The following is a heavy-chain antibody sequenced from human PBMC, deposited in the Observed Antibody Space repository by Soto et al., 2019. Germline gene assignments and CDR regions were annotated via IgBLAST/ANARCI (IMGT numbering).Heavy chain of an antibody. CDR2: IYYSGST. J-gene: IGHJ4*02. D-gene: IGHD3-22*01. CDR3: ARGGYYYDSSGYYQAYYLDY. CDR1: AGSISSYY. Sequence: PSETLSLPCTVSAGSISSYYWSWIRQPPGTGLAWIGYIYYSGSTNYNPSLKSRVTISVDTSKNQFSLKLSSVTAADTAVYYCARGGYYYDSSGYYQAYYLDYWGQGTLVTVSS. V-gene: IGHV4-59*08.